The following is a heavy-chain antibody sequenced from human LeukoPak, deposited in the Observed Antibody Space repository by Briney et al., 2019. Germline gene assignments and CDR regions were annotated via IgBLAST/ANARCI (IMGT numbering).Heavy chain of an antibody. V-gene: IGHV1-2*02. J-gene: IGHJ4*02. D-gene: IGHD2-15*01. CDR1: GYTFTGYY. CDR2: INPNSGGT. Sequence: ASVKVSCKASGYTFTGYYMHWVRQAPGQGLEWMGWINPNSGGTNYAQKFQGRVTMTWDTSISTAYMELSRLRSDDTAVYYCARIPYCSGGSCYSEPFDYWGQGTLVTVSS. CDR3: ARIPYCSGGSCYSEPFDY.